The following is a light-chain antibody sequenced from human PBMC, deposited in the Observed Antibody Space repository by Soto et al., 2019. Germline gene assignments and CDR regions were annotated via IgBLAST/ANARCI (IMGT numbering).Light chain of an antibody. Sequence: QSVLTQPASVSGSPGQSITISCTGTSSDVGGYKYVSWYQQHPGKAPKLMIFEVSNRPSGVSNRFSGSKSGNTASLTISGLQAEDEADYYCSSYTSNNTQVFGTGTKLPS. CDR2: EVS. CDR3: SSYTSNNTQV. V-gene: IGLV2-14*01. J-gene: IGLJ1*01. CDR1: SSDVGGYKY.